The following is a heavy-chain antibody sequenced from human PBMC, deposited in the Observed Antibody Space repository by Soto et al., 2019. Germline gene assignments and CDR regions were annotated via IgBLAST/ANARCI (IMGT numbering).Heavy chain of an antibody. CDR1: GFTFSSYA. CDR3: ARDSYNWNYGAFDI. D-gene: IGHD1-7*01. J-gene: IGHJ3*02. CDR2: ISYDGSNK. V-gene: IGHV3-30-3*01. Sequence: QVQLVESGGGVVQPGRSLRLSCAASGFTFSSYAMHWVRQAPGKGLEWVAVISYDGSNKYYADSVKGRFTISRDNSKNTLYLLMNSLRAEDTAVYYCARDSYNWNYGAFDIWGQGTMVTVSS.